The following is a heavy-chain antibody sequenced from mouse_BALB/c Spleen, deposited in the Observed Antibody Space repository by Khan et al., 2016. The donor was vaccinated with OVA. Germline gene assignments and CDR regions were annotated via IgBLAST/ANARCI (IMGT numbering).Heavy chain of an antibody. J-gene: IGHJ3*01. CDR1: GYPFTDYN. D-gene: IGHD1-1*01. CDR2: ITPNNGGT. Sequence: VQLQQSGPELVKPGASVKIPCKASGYPFTDYNMDWVKQSHGKSLEWIGDITPNNGGTIYNQKFKGKATLTVDKSSSTAYMELRSLTSEDTAVYYCARGGFGSPFAYWGQGTLVTVS. CDR3: ARGGFGSPFAY. V-gene: IGHV1-18*01.